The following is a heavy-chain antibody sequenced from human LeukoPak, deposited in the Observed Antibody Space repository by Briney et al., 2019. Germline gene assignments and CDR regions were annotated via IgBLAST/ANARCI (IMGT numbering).Heavy chain of an antibody. J-gene: IGHJ4*02. Sequence: GGSLRLSCAASGFTFSSYGMHWVRQAPGKGLEWVAFIRYDGSNKYYADSVKGRFTISRDNSKNTLYLQMNSLRAEDTAVYYCAKEIVVVPAAIGSAESDYWGQGTLVTVSS. V-gene: IGHV3-30*02. CDR3: AKEIVVVPAAIGSAESDY. CDR2: IRYDGSNK. CDR1: GFTFSSYG. D-gene: IGHD2-2*01.